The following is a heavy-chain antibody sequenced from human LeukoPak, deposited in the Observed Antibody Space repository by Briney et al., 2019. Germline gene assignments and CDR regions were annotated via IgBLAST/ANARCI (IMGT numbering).Heavy chain of an antibody. V-gene: IGHV4-38-2*02. Sequence: SETLSLTCAVSGYSFISAYYWGWLRQPPGKGLEWIGSIYHTGSTYYNPSLKSRVTISLDTSKNQFSLKLSSVTAADTAVYYCARDKMGGADYWGQGTLVTVSS. D-gene: IGHD3-16*01. CDR2: IYHTGST. CDR3: ARDKMGGADY. J-gene: IGHJ4*02. CDR1: GYSFISAYY.